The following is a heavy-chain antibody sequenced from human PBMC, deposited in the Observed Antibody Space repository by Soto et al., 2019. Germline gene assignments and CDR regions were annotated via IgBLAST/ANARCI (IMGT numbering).Heavy chain of an antibody. CDR2: ISYDGSNK. D-gene: IGHD6-19*01. CDR3: ARDFFVAVAGAGVFQH. J-gene: IGHJ1*01. Sequence: QVQLVESGGGVVQPGRSLRLSCAASGFTFSSYAMHWVRQTPGKGLEWVAVISYDGSNKYYADSVKGRFTISRDNSKNTLYLQMNSLRAEDTAVYYCARDFFVAVAGAGVFQHWGQGTLVTVSS. CDR1: GFTFSSYA. V-gene: IGHV3-30-3*01.